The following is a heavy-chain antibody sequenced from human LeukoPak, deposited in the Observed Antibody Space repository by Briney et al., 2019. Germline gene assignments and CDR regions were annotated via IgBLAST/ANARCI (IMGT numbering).Heavy chain of an antibody. D-gene: IGHD2-2*01. CDR3: ARITDYCTSTNCHPYFDC. J-gene: IGHJ4*02. CDR1: GYTFTMYS. CDR2: INPYNGDT. V-gene: IGHV1-18*01. Sequence: ASVTVSCKASGYTFTMYSISWVRQAPGQGLEWMGWINPYNGDTNNAQKLQGRATMTTDTSTSTAYMELRSLRSDDTAVYYCARITDYCTSTNCHPYFDCWGQGTLVTVSS.